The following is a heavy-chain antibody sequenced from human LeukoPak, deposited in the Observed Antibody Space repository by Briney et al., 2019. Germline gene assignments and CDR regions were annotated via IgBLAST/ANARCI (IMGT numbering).Heavy chain of an antibody. CDR1: GGSISSYY. D-gene: IGHD7-27*01. J-gene: IGHJ4*02. CDR3: ARLTGARGGFFDY. V-gene: IGHV4-59*01. CDR2: IYYSGST. Sequence: SETLSLTCTVSGGSISSYYWSWIRQPPGKGLEWIGYIYYSGSTNYNPSLKSRVTISVDTSKNQFSLKLSSVTAADTAVYYCARLTGARGGFFDYWGQGTLVTVSS.